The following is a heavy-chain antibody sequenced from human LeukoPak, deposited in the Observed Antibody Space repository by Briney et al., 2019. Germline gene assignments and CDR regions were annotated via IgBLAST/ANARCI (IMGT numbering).Heavy chain of an antibody. CDR2: INHSGST. V-gene: IGHV4-34*01. J-gene: IGHJ4*02. CDR1: GGSFSGYY. Sequence: PSETLSLTCAVYGGSFSGYYWSWIRQPPGKGLEWIGEINHSGSTNYNPSLKSRVTISVDTSKNQFSLKLSSVTAADTTVYYCAGDNIGGELYLDYWGQGTLVTVSS. D-gene: IGHD1-26*01. CDR3: AGDNIGGELYLDY.